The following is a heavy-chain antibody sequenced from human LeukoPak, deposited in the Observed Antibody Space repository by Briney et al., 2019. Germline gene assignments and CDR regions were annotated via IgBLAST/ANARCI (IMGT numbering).Heavy chain of an antibody. D-gene: IGHD5-24*01. CDR2: IYYSGST. J-gene: IGHJ4*02. CDR3: ARGSGRDGYNPPFDY. Sequence: SETLSLTCTVSGGSISSYYWSWIRQPPGKGLEWIGYIYYSGSTNYNPSLKSRVTISVDTTKNQFSLKLSSVTAADTAVYYCARGSGRDGYNPPFDYWGQGTLVTVSS. V-gene: IGHV4-59*01. CDR1: GGSISSYY.